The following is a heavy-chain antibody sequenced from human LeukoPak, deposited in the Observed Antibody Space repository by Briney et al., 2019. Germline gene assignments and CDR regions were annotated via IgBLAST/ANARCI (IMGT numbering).Heavy chain of an antibody. CDR2: IINGGSSI. D-gene: IGHD3-9*01. CDR3: ATWLIPDY. V-gene: IGHV3-11*01. CDR1: GFTFSDYY. Sequence: PGGSLRLSCTASGFTFSDYYMSWIRQAPGKGLEWISYIINGGSSIYYADSVKGRFTASTDSAKSSPFLQMNSLRAEDTAVYYCATWLIPDYGGQGTLVTVSS. J-gene: IGHJ4*02.